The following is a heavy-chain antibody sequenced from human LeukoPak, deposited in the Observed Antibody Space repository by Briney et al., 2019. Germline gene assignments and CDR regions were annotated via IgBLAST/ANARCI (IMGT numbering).Heavy chain of an antibody. CDR2: IYYSGST. D-gene: IGHD3-10*01. CDR3: ATRLLLWFGELGWFDP. Sequence: SETLSLTCTVSGGSISSGDYYWSWIRQPPGKGLEWIGYIYYSGSTYYNLSLKSRVTISVDTSKNQFSLKLSSVTAADTAVYYCATRLLLWFGELGWFDPWGQGTLVTVSS. V-gene: IGHV4-30-4*01. CDR1: GGSISSGDYY. J-gene: IGHJ5*02.